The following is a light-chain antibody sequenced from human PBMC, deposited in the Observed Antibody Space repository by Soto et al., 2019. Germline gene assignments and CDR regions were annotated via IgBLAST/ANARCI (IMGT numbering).Light chain of an antibody. V-gene: IGLV1-44*01. CDR3: AAWDVSLKGFV. CDR1: SSNIGINT. CDR2: DNH. Sequence: QSVLTQPPSASGTPGQRVTFSCSGSSSNIGINTVNWYRQLPGTAPQLLISDNHRRPSGVPDRFSGSKSGTSASLAISGLQSEDEATYFCAAWDVSLKGFVFGTGTKL. J-gene: IGLJ1*01.